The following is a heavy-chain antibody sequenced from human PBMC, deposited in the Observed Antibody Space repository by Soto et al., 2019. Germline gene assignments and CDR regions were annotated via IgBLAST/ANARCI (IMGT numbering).Heavy chain of an antibody. J-gene: IGHJ5*02. CDR1: GFSLSTSGVG. CDR3: AHRRGSYYGSGSYYNPWHPGNNWFDP. Sequence: SGPTLVNPTQTLTLTCTFSGFSLSTSGVGVGWIRQPPGKALEWLALIYWDDDKRYSPSLKSRLTITKDTSKNQVVLTMTNMDPVDTATYYCAHRRGSYYGSGSYYNPWHPGNNWFDPWGQGTLVTVSS. D-gene: IGHD3-10*01. CDR2: IYWDDDK. V-gene: IGHV2-5*02.